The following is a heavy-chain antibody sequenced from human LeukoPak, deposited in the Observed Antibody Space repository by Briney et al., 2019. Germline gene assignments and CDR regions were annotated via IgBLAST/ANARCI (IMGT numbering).Heavy chain of an antibody. CDR3: ARAVTSTEGY. Sequence: GGSLRLSCAASGFTLSTYWMTWVRPAAGGGLEWVASLNQDGSEKYYVDSVKGRFTLSRDNAQKSLYLEMKSLSAKDTAVYYCARAVTSTEGYWGQGTLVTVSS. J-gene: IGHJ4*02. V-gene: IGHV3-7*03. CDR1: GFTLSTYW. CDR2: LNQDGSEK.